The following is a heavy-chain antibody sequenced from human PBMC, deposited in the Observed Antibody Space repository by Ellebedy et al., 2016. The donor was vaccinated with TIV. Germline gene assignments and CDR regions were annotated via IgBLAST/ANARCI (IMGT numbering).Heavy chain of an antibody. CDR2: IYWDDDK. V-gene: IGHV2-5*02. CDR1: GFSLSTSGVG. J-gene: IGHJ4*02. CDR3: AHRTGVNSSSWYYFDY. D-gene: IGHD6-13*01. Sequence: SGPTLVKPTQTLTLTCTFSGFSLSTSGVGVGWIRQLPGKALEWLALIYWDDDKRYSPSLKSRLTNTKDTSKNQVVLTMTNMDPVDTATYYCAHRTGVNSSSWYYFDYWGQGTLVTVSS.